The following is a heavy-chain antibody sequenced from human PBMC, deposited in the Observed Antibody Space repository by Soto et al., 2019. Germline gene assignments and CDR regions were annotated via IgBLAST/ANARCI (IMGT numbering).Heavy chain of an antibody. CDR2: IWFDRSNK. CDR3: AHSSTRYYFDY. Sequence: GGSLRLSCAASGFTFSSDGMHWVRLPPGKGMEWVAVIWFDRSNKHYADSVKGRFTISRDNSKNTLYLQMNSLRAEDTAVYYCAHSSTRYYFDYWGQGTLVTVSS. D-gene: IGHD6-13*01. CDR1: GFTFSSDG. V-gene: IGHV3-33*01. J-gene: IGHJ4*02.